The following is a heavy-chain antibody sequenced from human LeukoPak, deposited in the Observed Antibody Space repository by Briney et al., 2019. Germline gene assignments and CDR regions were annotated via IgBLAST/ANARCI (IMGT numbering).Heavy chain of an antibody. Sequence: ASVKVSFKASGYTFTGYYMHWVRQAPGQGLEWMGWINPNSGGTNYAQKFQGRVTMTRDTSISTAYMELSRLRSDDTAVYYCAGSDYGDSYFDYWGQGTLVTVSS. D-gene: IGHD4-17*01. V-gene: IGHV1-2*02. CDR1: GYTFTGYY. J-gene: IGHJ4*02. CDR3: AGSDYGDSYFDY. CDR2: INPNSGGT.